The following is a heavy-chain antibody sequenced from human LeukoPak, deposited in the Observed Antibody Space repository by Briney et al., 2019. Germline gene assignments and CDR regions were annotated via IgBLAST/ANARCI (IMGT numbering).Heavy chain of an antibody. J-gene: IGHJ4*02. D-gene: IGHD5-24*01. CDR1: GFTLSSYW. Sequence: GGSLRLSCAASGFTLSSYWMSWVRQAPGKGLEWVANIKQDGSAKNYVDSVRGRFTISRDNAKNSLNLQMNSLRVEDTALYYCARGATFEYWGQGPLVTVSS. CDR3: ARGATFEY. CDR2: IKQDGSAK. V-gene: IGHV3-7*01.